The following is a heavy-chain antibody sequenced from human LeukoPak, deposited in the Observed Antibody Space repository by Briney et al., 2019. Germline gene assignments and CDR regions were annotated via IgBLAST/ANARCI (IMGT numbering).Heavy chain of an antibody. CDR3: ARGIESYGDYGY. CDR2: MYNGGST. D-gene: IGHD4-17*01. J-gene: IGHJ4*02. V-gene: IGHV4-59*01. CDR1: GGSISGSY. Sequence: PSETLSLTCTVSGGSISGSYGSWIRQPPGKGLEWIAYMYNGGSTNYNPSLESRVTISIDTSKNQFSLKLSSLTAADTAIYYCARGIESYGDYGYWGQGILVTVSS.